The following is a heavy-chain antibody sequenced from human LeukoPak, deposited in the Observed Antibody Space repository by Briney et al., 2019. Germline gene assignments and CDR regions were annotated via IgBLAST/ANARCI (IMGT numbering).Heavy chain of an antibody. V-gene: IGHV1-2*02. CDR3: ARLILELGGYAVDY. J-gene: IGHJ4*02. D-gene: IGHD3-3*01. Sequence: GASVKVSCKASGYTFTGYYMHWVRQAPGQGLEWMGWINPNSGGTNYAQKFQGRVTMTRDTSISTAYMELSRLRSDDTAVYYCARLILELGGYAVDYWGQRTLVTVSS. CDR1: GYTFTGYY. CDR2: INPNSGGT.